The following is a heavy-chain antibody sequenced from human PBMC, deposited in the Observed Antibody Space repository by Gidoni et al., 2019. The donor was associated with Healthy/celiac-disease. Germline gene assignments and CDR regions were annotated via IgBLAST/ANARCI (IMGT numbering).Heavy chain of an antibody. CDR2: ISYDGSNK. D-gene: IGHD1-1*01. CDR3: AKGWKGRPDDYYYGMDV. Sequence: QVQLVESGGGVVQPGRSLRLSCAASGFTFSRYGMHWVRQAPGKGLEWVAVISYDGSNKYYADSVKGRFTISRDNSKNTLYLQMNSLRAEDTAVYYCAKGWKGRPDDYYYGMDVWGQGTTVTVSS. CDR1: GFTFSRYG. J-gene: IGHJ6*02. V-gene: IGHV3-30*18.